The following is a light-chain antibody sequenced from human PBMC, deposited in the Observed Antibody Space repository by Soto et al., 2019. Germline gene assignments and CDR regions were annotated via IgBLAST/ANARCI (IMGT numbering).Light chain of an antibody. CDR2: NAA. CDR1: QNINIW. CDR3: QQYNGDSRG. V-gene: IGKV1-5*01. Sequence: DIQMTQSPSTLSASVGDRVTITCRASQNINIWLAWYQQKPGKAPKLLIYNAAYLESGVPSRFSGSGSGTEFTLTICSLQPDDFAIYYCQQYNGDSRGFGQGTKVELK. J-gene: IGKJ1*01.